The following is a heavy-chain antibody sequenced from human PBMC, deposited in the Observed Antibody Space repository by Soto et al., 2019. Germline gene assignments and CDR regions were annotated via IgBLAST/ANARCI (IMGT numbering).Heavy chain of an antibody. D-gene: IGHD3-9*01. CDR3: AAFDPGPMGFDP. Sequence: SVKVSCKASGFTFSSSAVQWVRQARGQRLEWIGKIVVGSGNTNYAQKFQERVTIIRDMSTSTAYMELSSLRSEDTAFYYCAAFDPGPMGFDPWGQGTLVTVSS. CDR1: GFTFSSSA. V-gene: IGHV1-58*01. CDR2: IVVGSGNT. J-gene: IGHJ5*02.